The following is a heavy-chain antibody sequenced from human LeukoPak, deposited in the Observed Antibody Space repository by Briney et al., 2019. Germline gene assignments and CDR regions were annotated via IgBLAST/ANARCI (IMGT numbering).Heavy chain of an antibody. Sequence: ASVRVSCKASGYNFNVYYINWVRQAPGQGLEWMGWINPSSGGTYYAQRFKGRVTMTRDTSVSTAYMELSSLTSDDTAVYFCARVLRGSSAFEIWGQGTMVTVSS. CDR3: ARVLRGSSAFEI. CDR2: INPSSGGT. CDR1: GYNFNVYY. J-gene: IGHJ3*02. V-gene: IGHV1-2*02. D-gene: IGHD3-10*01.